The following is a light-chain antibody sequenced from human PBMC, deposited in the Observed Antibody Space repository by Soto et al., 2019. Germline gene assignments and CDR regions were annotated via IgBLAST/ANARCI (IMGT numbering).Light chain of an antibody. CDR3: QQYNNRLGIT. J-gene: IGKJ5*01. V-gene: IGKV3-15*01. Sequence: DIVMTQSPATLSVSPGERATLSCRASQSVSSNLAWYQQKPGQAPRLLIYGASTRATGIPARFSGSGSGTEFTLTISSLQSEDFAVYYCQQYNNRLGITLGQGTRLEIK. CDR2: GAS. CDR1: QSVSSN.